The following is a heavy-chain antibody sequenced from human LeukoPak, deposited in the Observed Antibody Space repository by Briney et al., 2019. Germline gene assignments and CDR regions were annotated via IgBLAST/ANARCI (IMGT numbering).Heavy chain of an antibody. CDR3: ASREESYGSGNKAHDY. D-gene: IGHD3-10*01. J-gene: IGHJ4*02. Sequence: GASVKVSCKASGYTFTSYDINWVRQATGQGLEWMGWINPNSGGTNYAQKFQGRVTMTRDTSISTAYMELSRLRSDDTAVYYCASREESYGSGNKAHDYWGQGTLVTVSS. CDR1: GYTFTSYD. V-gene: IGHV1-2*02. CDR2: INPNSGGT.